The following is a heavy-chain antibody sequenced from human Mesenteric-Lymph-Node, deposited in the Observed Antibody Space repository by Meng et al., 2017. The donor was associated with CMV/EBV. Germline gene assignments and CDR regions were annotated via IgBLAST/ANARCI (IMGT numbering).Heavy chain of an antibody. CDR3: ALRHCTSTTCYVDKYYFDY. V-gene: IGHV5-51*01. CDR2: IYPGDFET. D-gene: IGHD2-2*01. J-gene: IGHJ4*02. Sequence: GESLKISCKASGYIFSNYWIGWVRQMPGKGLEWMGIIYPGDFETKYSRTFQGQVTISADLSIRTAYLQWSSLKASDTAMYYCALRHCTSTTCYVDKYYFDYWGQGTRVTVSS. CDR1: GYIFSNYW.